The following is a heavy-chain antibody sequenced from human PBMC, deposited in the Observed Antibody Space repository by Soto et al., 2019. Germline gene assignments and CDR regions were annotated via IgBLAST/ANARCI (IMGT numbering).Heavy chain of an antibody. V-gene: IGHV4-4*07. Sequence: SETLSLTCTVSGASVTGSSYGSWIRQPAGKGLEWIGRFSLSGTTSYNPSLRSRVTMSADVSKNQFSLRLTSVTAADTALYYCARGMTPPGAPAWYYFDSWGQGTLVTVSS. CDR2: FSLSGTT. CDR1: GASVTGSSY. D-gene: IGHD2-8*02. J-gene: IGHJ4*02. CDR3: ARGMTPPGAPAWYYFDS.